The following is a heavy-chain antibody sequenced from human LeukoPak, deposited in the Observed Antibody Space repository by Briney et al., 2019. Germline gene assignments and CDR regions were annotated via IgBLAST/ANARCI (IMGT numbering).Heavy chain of an antibody. V-gene: IGHV4-4*07. Sequence: PSETLSLTCTVSGGSVSSYYWSWIRQPAGKGLEWIGRIYTSGSTNYNPSLKSRVTMSVDTSKNQFSLKLSSVTAADTAVYYCARDWVWQLLVPGYNWFDPWGQGTLVTVSS. CDR3: ARDWVWQLLVPGYNWFDP. D-gene: IGHD6-19*01. CDR1: GGSVSSYY. J-gene: IGHJ5*02. CDR2: IYTSGST.